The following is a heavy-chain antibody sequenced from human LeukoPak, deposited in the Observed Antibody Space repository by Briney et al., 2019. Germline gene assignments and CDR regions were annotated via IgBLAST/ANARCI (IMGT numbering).Heavy chain of an antibody. Sequence: ASVKVSCKASGYTFTGYYMHWVRQAPGQGLEWMGWINPNSGGTNYAQKFQGRVTMTRDTSISTAYMELSRLRSDDTAVYYCARIYDQASHRGDDYFDYWGQGTLVTVSP. J-gene: IGHJ4*02. V-gene: IGHV1-2*02. D-gene: IGHD5/OR15-5a*01. CDR3: ARIYDQASHRGDDYFDY. CDR2: INPNSGGT. CDR1: GYTFTGYY.